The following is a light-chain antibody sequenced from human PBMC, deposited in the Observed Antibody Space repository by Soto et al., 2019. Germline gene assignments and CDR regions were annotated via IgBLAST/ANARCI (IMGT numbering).Light chain of an antibody. J-gene: IGKJ1*01. V-gene: IGKV3-15*01. CDR2: GAS. CDR1: QSVSSSY. CDR3: QQYLQWPPT. Sequence: EIVLTQSPATLSLSPGERATLSCGASQSVSSSYLAWYQQKPGQAPRLLIYGASSRATGIPARFSGSGSGTEFTLTVSSLQSEDFAIYYCQQYLQWPPTFGQGTKVDI.